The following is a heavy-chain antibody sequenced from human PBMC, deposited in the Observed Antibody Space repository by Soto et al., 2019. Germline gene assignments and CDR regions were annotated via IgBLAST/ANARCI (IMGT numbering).Heavy chain of an antibody. CDR2: IIPIFGTA. J-gene: IGHJ6*02. D-gene: IGHD6-6*01. Sequence: GASVKVSCKASGGTFSSYAISWVRQAPGQGLEWMGGIIPIFGTANYAQKFQGRVTITADESTSTAYMELSSLRSEDTAVYYCARPYSSSSTYYYYYYGMDVWGQGTTVTV. CDR1: GGTFSSYA. V-gene: IGHV1-69*13. CDR3: ARPYSSSSTYYYYYYGMDV.